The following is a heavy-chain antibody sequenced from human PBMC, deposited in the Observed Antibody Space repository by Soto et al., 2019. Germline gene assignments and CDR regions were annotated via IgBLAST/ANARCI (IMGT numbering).Heavy chain of an antibody. CDR1: GGSISSGGYY. CDR3: ARWYYGSGSSDYYYYGMDV. Sequence: SETLSLTCTVSGGSISSGGYYWSWIRQHPGKGLEWIGYIYYSGSTYYNPSLKSRVTISVDTSKNQFSLKLSSVTAADTAVYYCARWYYGSGSSDYYYYGMDVWGQGTTVTVSS. CDR2: IYYSGST. J-gene: IGHJ6*02. V-gene: IGHV4-31*03. D-gene: IGHD3-10*01.